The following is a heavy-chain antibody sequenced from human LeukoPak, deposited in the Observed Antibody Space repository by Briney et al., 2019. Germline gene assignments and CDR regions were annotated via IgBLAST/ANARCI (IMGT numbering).Heavy chain of an antibody. CDR2: INPSGGST. CDR3: ATPAVAGTSFFDY. V-gene: IGHV1-46*03. CDR1: GYTFTSYY. D-gene: IGHD6-19*01. Sequence: ASVKVSCKASGYTFTSYYMHWVRQAPGQGLEWMGIINPSGGSTSYAQKFQGRVTMTRDTSTSTVYMELCSLRSEDTAVYYCATPAVAGTSFFDYWGQGTLVTVSS. J-gene: IGHJ4*02.